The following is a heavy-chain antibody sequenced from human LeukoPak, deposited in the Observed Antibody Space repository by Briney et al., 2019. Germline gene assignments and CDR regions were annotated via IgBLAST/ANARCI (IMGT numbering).Heavy chain of an antibody. CDR2: IIPIFGTA. Sequence: SVKVSCKASGGTFSSYAISWVRQAPGQGLEWMGGIIPIFGTANYAQKFQGRVTITADESTSTAYMELSSLRSEDTAVYYCARGAKFRSYGSGTYYTSLPFDPWGQGTLVTVSS. CDR1: GGTFSSYA. CDR3: ARGAKFRSYGSGTYYTSLPFDP. J-gene: IGHJ5*02. D-gene: IGHD3-10*01. V-gene: IGHV1-69*13.